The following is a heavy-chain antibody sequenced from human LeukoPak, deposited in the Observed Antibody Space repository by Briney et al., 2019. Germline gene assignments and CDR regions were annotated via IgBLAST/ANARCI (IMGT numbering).Heavy chain of an antibody. CDR3: ARQLRGEAVAGHLQPFNY. Sequence: SETLSLTCTVSGGSISSYHWNWIRQPPAQGLDRIGYRYYNGSTNYNHYLKSRVTIAVDTSKYQCSLKLSSVTAADTAVYFCARQLRGEAVAGHLQPFNYWGQGTLVT. D-gene: IGHD6-19*01. CDR2: RYYNGST. J-gene: IGHJ4*02. V-gene: IGHV4-59*08. CDR1: GGSISSYH.